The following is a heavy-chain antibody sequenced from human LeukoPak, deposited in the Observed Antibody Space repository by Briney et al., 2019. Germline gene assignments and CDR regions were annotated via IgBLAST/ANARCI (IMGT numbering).Heavy chain of an antibody. V-gene: IGHV3-30*03. CDR2: ISNDGGNK. J-gene: IGHJ2*01. CDR1: GFTFSSYG. CDR3: ARAGGGPTTLYWYFDL. D-gene: IGHD1-1*01. Sequence: GGSLRLSCAASGFTFSSYGMHWVRQAPGKGLEWVAVISNDGGNKYYADSVKGRFTISRDNSKNTLYLQMNSLRAEDTAVYYCARAGGGPTTLYWYFDLWGRGTLVTVSS.